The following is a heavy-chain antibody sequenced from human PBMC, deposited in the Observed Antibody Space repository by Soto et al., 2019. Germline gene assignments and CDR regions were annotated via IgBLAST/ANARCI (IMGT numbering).Heavy chain of an antibody. Sequence: GGSLRLSCAASGFTFSSYDMHWVRQATGKGLEWVSAIGTAGDTYYPGSVKGRFTISRENAKNSLYLQMNSLRAGDTAVYYCARGLYHAPRITMVRGVSAVDYWGQGTLVTVSS. CDR2: IGTAGDT. V-gene: IGHV3-13*01. CDR3: ARGLYHAPRITMVRGVSAVDY. CDR1: GFTFSSYD. D-gene: IGHD3-10*01. J-gene: IGHJ4*02.